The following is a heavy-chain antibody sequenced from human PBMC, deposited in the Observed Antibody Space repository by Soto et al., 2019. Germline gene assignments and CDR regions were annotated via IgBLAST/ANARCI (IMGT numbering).Heavy chain of an antibody. CDR3: AREGGESSDGLYYFDS. CDR2: IYYSGNT. D-gene: IGHD3-16*01. V-gene: IGHV4-30-4*01. J-gene: IGHJ4*02. CDR1: GGSTSSDNY. Sequence: SETLSLTCTVSGGSTSSDNYWSWIRQPPGKGLEWIGHIYYSGNTDYNPSLKSRLAISIDTSKNQFSLKLSCVTAADTAVYFCAREGGESSDGLYYFDSWGQGSLVTVSS.